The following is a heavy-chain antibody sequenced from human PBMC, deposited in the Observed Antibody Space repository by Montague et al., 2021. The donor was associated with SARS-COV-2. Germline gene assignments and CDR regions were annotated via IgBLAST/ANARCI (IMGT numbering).Heavy chain of an antibody. CDR3: ARDEYNRYWYKY. CDR1: AGSLSSRSNY. CDR2: VDSAGXT. Sequence: SETLSLTCTVSAGSLSSRSNYWGWIRQPPGMGLQWIGSVDSAGXTXYXXXXKSRVTILLDTSKNQFSLKLSSVTAADTAVYYCARDEYNRYWYKYWGQGALVTVSS. V-gene: IGHV4-39*07. J-gene: IGHJ4*02. D-gene: IGHD2-8*02.